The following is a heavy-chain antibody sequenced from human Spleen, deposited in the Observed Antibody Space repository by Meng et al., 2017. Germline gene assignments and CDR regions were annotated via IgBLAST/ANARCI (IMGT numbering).Heavy chain of an antibody. CDR1: GVSFSDSD. CDR2: IGGKPKSYAT. Sequence: GESLKISCAVSGVSFSDSDIHWVRQASGKGLEWVGRIGGKPKSYATAYAASVRGRFTISRDDSKNTAYLQMNSLKTEDTAVYFCTIYIRGHIWGQGTVVTVSS. D-gene: IGHD6-19*01. J-gene: IGHJ3*02. CDR3: TIYIRGHI. V-gene: IGHV3-73*01.